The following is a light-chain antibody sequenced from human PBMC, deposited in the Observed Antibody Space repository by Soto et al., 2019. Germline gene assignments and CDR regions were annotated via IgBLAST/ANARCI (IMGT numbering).Light chain of an antibody. CDR1: QSVNSN. V-gene: IGKV3-15*01. CDR2: GAS. Sequence: ESVLTQSPGTLSLSPGERATLSCRASQSVNSNLAWYQQKPGQAPRLLIYGASTRATGIPARFSGSGFETEFTLTISSLQSEDFAVYYCQQYNNWPPITFGQGTRLEIK. CDR3: QQYNNWPPIT. J-gene: IGKJ5*01.